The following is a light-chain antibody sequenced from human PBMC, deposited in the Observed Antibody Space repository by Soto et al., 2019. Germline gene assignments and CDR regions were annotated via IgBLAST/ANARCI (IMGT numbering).Light chain of an antibody. CDR2: GAS. CDR3: QQYNNWPL. Sequence: EIVMTQSPGTLSVSPGERATLSCRASQSVGRDLAWYQQKPGQAPRLLIYGASTWATGIPASFSGSGSGAEFTLTISSLQSEDFAVYYCQQYNNWPLFGQGTKVDIK. J-gene: IGKJ1*01. CDR1: QSVGRD. V-gene: IGKV3-15*01.